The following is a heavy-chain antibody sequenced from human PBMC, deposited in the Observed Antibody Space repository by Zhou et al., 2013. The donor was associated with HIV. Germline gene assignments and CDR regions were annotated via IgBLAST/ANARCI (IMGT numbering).Heavy chain of an antibody. V-gene: IGHV1-46*01. CDR1: GYTFTTYY. D-gene: IGHD3-10*01. Sequence: QVQLVQSGAEMKKPGASVNISCKASGYTFTTYYIHWVRQAPGQGLEWMGLINPGIGSTYYAQKFQGRVTMTRNTSISTAYMELSSLRSEDTAVYYCARGRDVLLWFGESDAFDIWGQGTMVTVSS. CDR3: ARGRDVLLWFGESDAFDI. CDR2: INPGIGST. J-gene: IGHJ3*02.